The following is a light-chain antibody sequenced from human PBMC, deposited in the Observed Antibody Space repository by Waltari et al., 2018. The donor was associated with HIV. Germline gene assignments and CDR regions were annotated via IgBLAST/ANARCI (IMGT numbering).Light chain of an antibody. V-gene: IGLV2-14*03. J-gene: IGLJ2*01. Sequence: QSALTQPASVSGSPGQSITISCTGTSSDIDGYNYVSRYQHHPGKAPKLMIYDVSNRPSGLSNRFSGSKSGNTASLTISGLQAEDEADYYCSSYTSSSTKVFGGGTKLTVL. CDR1: SSDIDGYNY. CDR2: DVS. CDR3: SSYTSSSTKV.